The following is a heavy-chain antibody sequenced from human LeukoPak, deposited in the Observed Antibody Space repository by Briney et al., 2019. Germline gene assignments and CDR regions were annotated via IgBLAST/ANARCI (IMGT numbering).Heavy chain of an antibody. J-gene: IGHJ6*02. D-gene: IGHD2/OR15-2a*01. V-gene: IGHV4-59*01. CDR3: ARAIYGPGGMDV. Sequence: SETLSLTCTVSGXSISSYYWSWIRQPPGKGLEWIGYIYYSGSTNYNPSLKSRVTISVDTSKNQFSLKLSSVTAADTAVYYCARAIYGPGGMDVWGQGTTVTVSS. CDR2: IYYSGST. CDR1: GXSISSYY.